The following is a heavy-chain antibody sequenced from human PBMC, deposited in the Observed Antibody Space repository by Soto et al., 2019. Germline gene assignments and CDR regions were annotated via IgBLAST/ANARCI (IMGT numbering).Heavy chain of an antibody. Sequence: SLRLSCAASGFTFSNYWMHWVRQPPGKGLVGVSRINTDGSRTDYADSVKGRFTISRDNAKNTLYLQMNSLRAEDTAVYYCARPRGTGSSAFDIWGQGTMVTVSS. V-gene: IGHV3-74*01. CDR3: ARPRGTGSSAFDI. D-gene: IGHD1-1*01. J-gene: IGHJ3*02. CDR2: INTDGSRT. CDR1: GFTFSNYW.